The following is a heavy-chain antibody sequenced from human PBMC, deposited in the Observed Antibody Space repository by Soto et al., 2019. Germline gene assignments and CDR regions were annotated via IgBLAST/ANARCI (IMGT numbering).Heavy chain of an antibody. CDR3: ARHNYGSGSTYFDY. CDR1: GGSISSSSYY. V-gene: IGHV4-61*05. J-gene: IGHJ4*02. D-gene: IGHD3-10*01. CDR2: IYYSGST. Sequence: SETLSLTCTVSGGSISSSSYYWGWIRQPPGKGLEWIGYIYYSGSTNYNPPLKSRVTISVDTSKNQFSLKLNSMTAADTAVYYCARHNYGSGSTYFDYWGQGTLVTVSS.